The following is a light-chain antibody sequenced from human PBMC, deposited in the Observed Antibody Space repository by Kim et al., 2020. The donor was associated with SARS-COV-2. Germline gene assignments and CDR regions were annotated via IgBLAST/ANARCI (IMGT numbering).Light chain of an antibody. CDR1: QSVNRD. J-gene: IGKJ4*01. CDR2: GAS. Sequence: GSPGERATLSCRASQSVNRDLALYQKKPGQAHRLLIYGASTRATGIPTRFSGSESGTEFTFTISSLQSEDFAIYYCQQYKNWPLTFGGGTKVDIK. CDR3: QQYKNWPLT. V-gene: IGKV3-15*01.